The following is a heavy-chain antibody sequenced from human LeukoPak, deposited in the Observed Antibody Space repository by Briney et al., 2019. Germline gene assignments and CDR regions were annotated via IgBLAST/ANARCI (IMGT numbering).Heavy chain of an antibody. CDR1: GFTFSNCG. D-gene: IGHD4-17*01. V-gene: IGHV3-23*01. Sequence: QSGGTLRLSCAASGFTFSNCGMSWVRQAPGKGLEWVSSISDSGAKAYYADSVKGRCTISRDNSKNTLDLQMNSLRAEDTAVYYCAKEIYGDSTGARFQHWGQGTLLTVSS. J-gene: IGHJ1*01. CDR2: ISDSGAKA. CDR3: AKEIYGDSTGARFQH.